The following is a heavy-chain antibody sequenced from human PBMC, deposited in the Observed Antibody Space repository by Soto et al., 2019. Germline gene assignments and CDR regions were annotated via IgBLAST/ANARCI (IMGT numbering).Heavy chain of an antibody. CDR2: ISGNGGYT. CDR1: GFTFSSCA. D-gene: IGHD3-22*01. Sequence: SLRLSCAASGFTFSSCAMGWVRQAPGKGLAWVSGISGNGGYTYYADSVKGRFTISRDTSKSTLFLQMDSLGAEDTAIYFCAKVVGDGNDYYDFWGQGTLVTVSS. V-gene: IGHV3-23*01. CDR3: AKVVGDGNDYYDF. J-gene: IGHJ4*02.